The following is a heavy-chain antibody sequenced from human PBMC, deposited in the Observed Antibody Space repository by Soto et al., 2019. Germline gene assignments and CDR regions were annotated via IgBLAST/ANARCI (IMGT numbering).Heavy chain of an antibody. V-gene: IGHV1-18*01. CDR3: AREVVSSGDNFFRVDP. CDR1: GYPFSNYG. D-gene: IGHD6-19*01. Sequence: QVQLVQSGAEVKKPGASVKVSCKAPGYPFSNYGIAWVRQSPGKGLELWGWLNAYRGNTNYAQKFQGRVNMTADTPTNTAYMELTGRRSYDTAGYVCAREVVSSGDNFFRVDPWGQGTLVTVSS. J-gene: IGHJ5*02. CDR2: LNAYRGNT.